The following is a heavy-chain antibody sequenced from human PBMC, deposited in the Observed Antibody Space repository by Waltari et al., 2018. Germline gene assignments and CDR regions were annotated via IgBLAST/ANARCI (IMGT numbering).Heavy chain of an antibody. CDR3: TKGAWGSVCDY. V-gene: IGHV3-23*01. CDR1: GFTFINPG. J-gene: IGHJ4*02. D-gene: IGHD2-15*01. CDR2: IGDGGDT. Sequence: EVQLLESGGGLVQPGGSLRLSCAASGFTFINPGMSWVRQAPGKGLEWVSGIGDGGDTHYADSVKGRFTISRDNSKNMLYLQMDSLSAEDTAVYYCTKGAWGSVCDYWGQGTLVTVSS.